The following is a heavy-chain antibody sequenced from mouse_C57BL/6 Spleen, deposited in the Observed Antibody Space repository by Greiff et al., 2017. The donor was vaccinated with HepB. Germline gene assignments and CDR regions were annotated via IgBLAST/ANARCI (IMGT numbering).Heavy chain of an antibody. J-gene: IGHJ2*01. CDR2: IYPGDGDT. V-gene: IGHV1-82*01. CDR1: GYAFSSSW. D-gene: IGHD2-5*01. CDR3: ARRGYSNYPFDY. Sequence: VQLQQSGPELVKPGASVKISCKASGYAFSSSWMNWVKQRPGKGLEWIGRIYPGDGDTNYNGKFKGKATLTADTSSSTAYMQLSSLTSEDSAVYFCARRGYSNYPFDYWGQGTTLTVSS.